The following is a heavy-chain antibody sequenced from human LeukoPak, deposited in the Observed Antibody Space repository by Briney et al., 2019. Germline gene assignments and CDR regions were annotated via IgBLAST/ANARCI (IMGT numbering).Heavy chain of an antibody. Sequence: SETLSLTCSVSGDAISGYYWSWIRQSPGQGLERIGYVYYNGSTNYNPSLKSRAAISIDTSKNQFSLNLTSVTAADTAVYYCASGWLRYYYFDTWGQGTLVTVSS. CDR1: GDAISGYY. J-gene: IGHJ4*02. CDR2: VYYNGST. V-gene: IGHV4-59*01. CDR3: ASGWLRYYYFDT. D-gene: IGHD2-21*01.